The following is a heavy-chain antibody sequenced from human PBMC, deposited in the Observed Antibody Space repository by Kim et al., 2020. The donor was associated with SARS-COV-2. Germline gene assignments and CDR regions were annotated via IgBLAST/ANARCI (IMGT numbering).Heavy chain of an antibody. V-gene: IGHV3-30*18. CDR1: GFTFSSYG. CDR3: AKGHIWFGELWVYYYGMDV. J-gene: IGHJ6*02. D-gene: IGHD3-10*01. Sequence: LSLTCAASGFTFSSYGMHWVRQAPGKGLEWVAVISYDGSNKYYADSVKGRFTISRDNSKNTLYLQMNSLRAEDTAVYYCAKGHIWFGELWVYYYGMDVWGQGTTVTVSS. CDR2: ISYDGSNK.